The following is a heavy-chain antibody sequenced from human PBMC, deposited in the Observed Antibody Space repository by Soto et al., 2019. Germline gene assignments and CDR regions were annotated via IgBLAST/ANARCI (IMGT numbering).Heavy chain of an antibody. V-gene: IGHV3-30-3*01. D-gene: IGHD3-10*01. Sequence: GGSLRLSCAASGFTFSSYAMHWVRQAPGKGLEWVAVISYDGSNKYYADSVKGRFTISRDNSKNTLYLQMNSLRAEDTAVYYCARDGEWGTESDTNYYYYGMDVWGQGTTVTVSS. J-gene: IGHJ6*02. CDR3: ARDGEWGTESDTNYYYYGMDV. CDR2: ISYDGSNK. CDR1: GFTFSSYA.